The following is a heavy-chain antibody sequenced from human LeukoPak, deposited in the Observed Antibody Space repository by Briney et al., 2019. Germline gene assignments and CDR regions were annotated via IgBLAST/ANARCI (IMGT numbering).Heavy chain of an antibody. J-gene: IGHJ6*03. CDR2: IRFDGSDK. D-gene: IGHD4/OR15-4a*01. Sequence: GGSMRLSCVASGATFGTYVLHWVRQGPGKGLEWVAFIRFDGSDKYYADSVKGRFTISRDNSKNTLYLQMNSLRIEDTAMYYCAKVLPLTFYYMDVWGKGTTVTVSS. CDR1: GATFGTYV. V-gene: IGHV3-30*02. CDR3: AKVLPLTFYYMDV.